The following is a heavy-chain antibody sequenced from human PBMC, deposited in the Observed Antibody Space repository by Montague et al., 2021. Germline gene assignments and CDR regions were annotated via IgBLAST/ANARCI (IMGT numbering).Heavy chain of an antibody. V-gene: IGHV4-59*08. CDR3: ARRLGIRAPFDY. CDR2: IYDSGTT. CDR1: GGSISEFY. J-gene: IGHJ4*02. Sequence: SETLSLTCTVPGGSISEFYWSWIRQSPEKGLEWIGYIYDSGTTNYNPSLKSRVTTSADTSMNQFSLNLRSVTAADTAVYFCARRLGIRAPFDYWGQGTLVTVSS. D-gene: IGHD7-27*01.